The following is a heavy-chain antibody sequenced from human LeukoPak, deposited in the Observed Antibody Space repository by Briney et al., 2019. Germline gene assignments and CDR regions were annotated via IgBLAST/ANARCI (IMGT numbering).Heavy chain of an antibody. CDR2: IYYSGST. D-gene: IGHD3-22*01. CDR1: GGSISSGGYY. V-gene: IGHV4-31*03. Sequence: PSQTLSLTCTVSGGSISSGGYYWSWIRQHPGEGLEWIGYIYYSGSTYYNPSLKSRVTISVDTSKNQFSLKLSSVTAADTAVYYCARDSLDSSGPRWVFAFDIWGQGTMVTVSS. J-gene: IGHJ3*02. CDR3: ARDSLDSSGPRWVFAFDI.